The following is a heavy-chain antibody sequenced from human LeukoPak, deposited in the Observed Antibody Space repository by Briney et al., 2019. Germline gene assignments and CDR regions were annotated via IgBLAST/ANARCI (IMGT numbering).Heavy chain of an antibody. V-gene: IGHV4-39*02. Sequence: SETLSLTCTVSGGSISSSSYYWGWIRQPPGKGLEWIGSIYYSGSTYYNPSLKSRVTISVDTSKNQFSLKLSSVTAADTAVYYCARDAWGLVPAAIGLNWFDPWGQGTLVTVSS. CDR1: GGSISSSSYY. CDR2: IYYSGST. D-gene: IGHD2-2*01. CDR3: ARDAWGLVPAAIGLNWFDP. J-gene: IGHJ5*02.